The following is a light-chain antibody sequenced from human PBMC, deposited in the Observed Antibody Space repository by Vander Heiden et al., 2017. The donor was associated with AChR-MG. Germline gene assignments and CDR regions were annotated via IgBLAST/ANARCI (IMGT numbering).Light chain of an antibody. Sequence: EVVMTQSPATLSVSPGGRATLSCTASQNINTDLAWYQHKSGQAPRLLIYGSFKTATGVPERFSGSGSGTDFTLTIDSLQSEDFALYFCQQYNNWPPLTFGGGTKVEIK. CDR2: GSF. V-gene: IGKV3-15*01. CDR1: QNINTD. CDR3: QQYNNWPPLT. J-gene: IGKJ4*01.